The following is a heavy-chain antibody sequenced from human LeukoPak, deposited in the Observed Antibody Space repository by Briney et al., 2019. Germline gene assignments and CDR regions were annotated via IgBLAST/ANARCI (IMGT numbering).Heavy chain of an antibody. Sequence: SETLSLTCTVSDGSISSTSYHWGWIRQPPGKGLEWIGSIYYRGNTYQNPSLQSRLTISIDTSKSHFSLKLSSLTAADTAVYYCARVNFGPPEHHFDYWGQGTLVTVSS. D-gene: IGHD1-14*01. CDR1: DGSISSTSYH. J-gene: IGHJ4*02. CDR3: ARVNFGPPEHHFDY. CDR2: IYYRGNT. V-gene: IGHV4-39*07.